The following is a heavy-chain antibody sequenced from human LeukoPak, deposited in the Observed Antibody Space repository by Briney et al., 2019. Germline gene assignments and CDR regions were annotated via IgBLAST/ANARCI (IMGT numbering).Heavy chain of an antibody. CDR2: INHSGST. D-gene: IGHD3-10*01. V-gene: IGHV4-34*01. CDR3: ARGRVRRNWFDP. Sequence: SETLSLTCAVYGGSFSGYYWSWIRQPPGKGLEWIGEINHSGSTNYNPSLKSRVTISVDTSKNQFSLKLSSVTAADTAVYYCARGRVRRNWFDPWGQGTLVTVSS. CDR1: GGSFSGYY. J-gene: IGHJ5*02.